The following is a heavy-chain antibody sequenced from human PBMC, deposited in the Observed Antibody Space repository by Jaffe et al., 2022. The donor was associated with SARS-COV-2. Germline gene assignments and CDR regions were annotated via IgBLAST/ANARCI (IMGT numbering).Heavy chain of an antibody. V-gene: IGHV3-11*06. J-gene: IGHJ2*01. CDR1: GFIFSDFH. CDR3: ATEWGSSSAGRYFDL. D-gene: IGHD3-16*01. Sequence: QRQLVESGGGLVKPGGSLRLSCAATGFIFSDFHMSWIRLAPGKGLEWVSYISDRTTYTDYADSVKGRFTISRDHAKNSVYLQMDSLRGDDTAVYYCATEWGSSSAGRYFDLWGRGTLVTVSS. CDR2: ISDRTTYT.